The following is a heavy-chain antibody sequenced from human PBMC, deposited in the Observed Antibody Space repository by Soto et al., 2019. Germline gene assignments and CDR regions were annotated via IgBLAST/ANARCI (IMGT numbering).Heavy chain of an antibody. CDR2: ISYSGST. CDR3: ARGRGSYYAY. Sequence: QVQLQESGPGLVKPSETLSLTCTVSGASVSSGNYYWSWIRQPPGKGLECIGYISYSGSTNYNPSLTGRVTLSIDTSKNQFSLKLSSVTAADTAVYYCARGRGSYYAYWGQGTLVTVSS. D-gene: IGHD1-26*01. J-gene: IGHJ4*02. CDR1: GASVSSGNYY. V-gene: IGHV4-61*01.